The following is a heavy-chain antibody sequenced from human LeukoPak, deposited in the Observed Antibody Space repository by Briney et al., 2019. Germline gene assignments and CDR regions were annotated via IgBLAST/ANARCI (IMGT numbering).Heavy chain of an antibody. CDR1: GFTFSTYW. CDR3: AKDRYYDSSGPSDY. V-gene: IGHV3-7*03. Sequence: PGGSLRLSCAASGFTFSTYWMSWVRQTPGKGLEWVANIKQDGSEKYYVDSVKGRFTISRDNAKNSLYLQMNSLRAEDTAVYYCAKDRYYDSSGPSDYWGQGTLVTVSS. J-gene: IGHJ4*02. CDR2: IKQDGSEK. D-gene: IGHD3-22*01.